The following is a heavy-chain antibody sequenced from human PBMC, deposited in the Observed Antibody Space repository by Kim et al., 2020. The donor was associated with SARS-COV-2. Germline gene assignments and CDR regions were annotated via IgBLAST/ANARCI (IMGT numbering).Heavy chain of an antibody. J-gene: IGHJ4*02. CDR2: IDPSDSYT. Sequence: GESLKISCKGSGYSFTSYWISWVRQMPGKGLEWMGRIDPSDSYTNYSPSFQGHVTISADKSISTAYLQWSSLKASDTAMYYCASLETPYCSSTSCLDYWGQGTLVTVSS. D-gene: IGHD2-2*01. V-gene: IGHV5-10-1*01. CDR1: GYSFTSYW. CDR3: ASLETPYCSSTSCLDY.